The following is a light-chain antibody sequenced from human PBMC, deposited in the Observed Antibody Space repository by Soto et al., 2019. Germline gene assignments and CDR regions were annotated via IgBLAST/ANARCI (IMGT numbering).Light chain of an antibody. Sequence: EIVMTQSQATLSVSPGERATLSCRASQSVSSNLAWYQQKPGQAPRLLIYGASTRATGIPARFSGSGAGTEFTLTISSLQSEDFAVYYCQQYNNCQWTFGQGTKVESK. CDR2: GAS. J-gene: IGKJ1*01. V-gene: IGKV3-15*01. CDR1: QSVSSN. CDR3: QQYNNCQWT.